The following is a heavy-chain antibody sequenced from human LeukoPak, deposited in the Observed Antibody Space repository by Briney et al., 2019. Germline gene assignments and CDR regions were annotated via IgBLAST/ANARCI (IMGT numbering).Heavy chain of an antibody. J-gene: IGHJ4*02. D-gene: IGHD3-22*01. CDR1: GFTFTSYA. Sequence: GGSLRLSCAASGFTFTSYAMSWVRKAPGKGLEWVSAISGSGGSTYYADSVKGRFTISRDNSKNTLFLQMNSLRAEDTAVYYCAIRPWDYDSSGFYDYWGQGTLVTVSS. CDR3: AIRPWDYDSSGFYDY. CDR2: ISGSGGST. V-gene: IGHV3-23*01.